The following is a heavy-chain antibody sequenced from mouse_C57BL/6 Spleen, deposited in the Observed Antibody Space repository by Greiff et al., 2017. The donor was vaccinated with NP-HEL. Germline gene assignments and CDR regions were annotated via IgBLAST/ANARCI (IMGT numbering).Heavy chain of an antibody. CDR2: INPNNGGT. D-gene: IGHD1-1*01. V-gene: IGHV1-26*01. CDR1: GYTFTDYY. Sequence: VQLQQSGPELVKPGASVKISCKASGYTFTDYYMNWVKQSHGKSLEWIGDINPNNGGTSYNQQFKGKSTLTVDKSSSTAYMELRSLTSEDSAVYYCARDYYGSSPFAYWGQGTLVTVSA. CDR3: ARDYYGSSPFAY. J-gene: IGHJ3*01.